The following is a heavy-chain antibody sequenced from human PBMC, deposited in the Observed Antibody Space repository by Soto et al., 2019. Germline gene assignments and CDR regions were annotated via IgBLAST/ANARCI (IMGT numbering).Heavy chain of an antibody. Sequence: SETLSLTCTVSGGSISVYYWNWIRQSPGKGLEWIGYISYSGTTKYNPSLKSRVTISVDTSKNQFSLKLSSVTAADTAVYYCARSRRNYIDLWGQGTRVTVSS. CDR3: ARSRRNYIDL. V-gene: IGHV4-59*01. CDR1: GGSISVYY. CDR2: ISYSGTT. J-gene: IGHJ5*02. D-gene: IGHD1-7*01.